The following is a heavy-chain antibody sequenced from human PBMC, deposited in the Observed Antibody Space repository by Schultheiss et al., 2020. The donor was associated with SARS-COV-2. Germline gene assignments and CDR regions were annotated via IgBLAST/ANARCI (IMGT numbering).Heavy chain of an antibody. CDR1: GFTLTGYS. CDR2: ITAGGGRS. Sequence: GESLKISCEASGFTLTGYSMNWLRQAPGKGLEWVSAITAGGGRSYYGDSVRGRFTVSRDNSKNTLYLQINSLRAEDTAVYYCVRDSIRYFDYWGQGTLVTVSS. D-gene: IGHD2-21*01. V-gene: IGHV3-23*01. J-gene: IGHJ4*02. CDR3: VRDSIRYFDY.